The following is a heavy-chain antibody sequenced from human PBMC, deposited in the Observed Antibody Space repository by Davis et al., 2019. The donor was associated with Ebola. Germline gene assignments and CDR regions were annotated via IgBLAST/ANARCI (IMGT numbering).Heavy chain of an antibody. V-gene: IGHV3-21*01. CDR1: SFPFRSYS. CDR2: ISSSSSYI. Sequence: GESLKISCAASSFPFRSYSMNWVRQAPGKGLEWVSSISSSSSYIYYADSVKGRFTISRDNAKNSLYLQMNSLRAEDTAVYYCARTSSSSGFLSQGWLEAWGKGNMVNVSS. J-gene: IGHJ5*02. CDR3: ARTSSSSGFLSQGWLEA. D-gene: IGHD6-6*01.